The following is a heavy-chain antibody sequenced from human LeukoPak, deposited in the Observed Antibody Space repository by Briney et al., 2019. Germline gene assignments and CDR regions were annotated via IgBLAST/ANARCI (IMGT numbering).Heavy chain of an antibody. CDR1: GFTFSDYY. V-gene: IGHV3-11*01. Sequence: KPGGSLRLSCAASGFTFSDYYMSWIRQAPGKGLEWVSYISSSGSTIYYADSVKGRLTISRDNAKNSLYLQMNSLRAEDTAVYYCAVTGYSSGWSLDGWGQGTLVTVSS. CDR2: ISSSGSTI. D-gene: IGHD6-19*01. J-gene: IGHJ4*02. CDR3: AVTGYSSGWSLDG.